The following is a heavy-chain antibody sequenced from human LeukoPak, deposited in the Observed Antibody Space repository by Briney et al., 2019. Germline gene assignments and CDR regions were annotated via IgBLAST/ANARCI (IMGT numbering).Heavy chain of an antibody. V-gene: IGHV3-23*01. D-gene: IGHD5-18*01. Sequence: GESLRLSCAASGFTFTNYAMNWVRQAPGKGLHWVSTISGRGDYTYYADSVKGRFTISRDNSKNTLYLQMNSLRAEDTAVYYCAKGYTYGSDWGQGTLVTVSS. J-gene: IGHJ4*02. CDR1: GFTFTNYA. CDR3: AKGYTYGSD. CDR2: ISGRGDYT.